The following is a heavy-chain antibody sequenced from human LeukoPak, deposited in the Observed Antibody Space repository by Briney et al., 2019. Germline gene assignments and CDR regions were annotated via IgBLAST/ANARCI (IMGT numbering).Heavy chain of an antibody. CDR3: AKDIRPYSSGWYGGLDY. D-gene: IGHD6-19*01. Sequence: GRSLRLSCAASGFTFDDYAMHWVRQAPGEGLEWVSGISWNSGSIGYADSVKGRFTISRDNAKNSLYLQMNSLRAEDTALYYCAKDIRPYSSGWYGGLDYWGQGTLVTVSS. CDR2: ISWNSGSI. J-gene: IGHJ4*02. V-gene: IGHV3-9*01. CDR1: GFTFDDYA.